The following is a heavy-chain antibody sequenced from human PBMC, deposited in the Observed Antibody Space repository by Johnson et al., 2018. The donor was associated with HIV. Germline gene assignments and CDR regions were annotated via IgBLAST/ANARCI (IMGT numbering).Heavy chain of an antibody. D-gene: IGHD6-6*01. CDR1: GFTFDDYA. CDR3: ARASSIAARGADAFEI. CDR2: IYSGGST. V-gene: IGHV3-66*02. Sequence: MLLVESGGVVVQPGGSLRLSCAASGFTFDDYAMHWVRQAPGKGLEWVSVIYSGGSTYYADSVKGRFTISRDNSKNTLYLQMNSLRAEDTAVYYCARASSIAARGADAFEIWGQGTMVTVSS. J-gene: IGHJ3*02.